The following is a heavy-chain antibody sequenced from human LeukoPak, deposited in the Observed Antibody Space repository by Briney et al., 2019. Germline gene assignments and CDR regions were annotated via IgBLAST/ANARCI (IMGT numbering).Heavy chain of an antibody. J-gene: IGHJ4*02. CDR2: IDQYGGQQ. CDR1: GFTFSVYW. V-gene: IGHV3-7*05. D-gene: IGHD3-10*01. CDR3: AIEVWFRADS. Sequence: GGSLRLSCAASGFTFSVYWMTWVRQAPGKGLEWVATIDQYGGQQYYVDSVKGRFTISRDNAENSLFRQMNSLRADDTAVYYCAIEVWFRADSWGQGTLVTVSS.